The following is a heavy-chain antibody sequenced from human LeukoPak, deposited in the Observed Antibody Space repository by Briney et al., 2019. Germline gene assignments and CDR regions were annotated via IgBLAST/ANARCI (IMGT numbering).Heavy chain of an antibody. CDR2: IYYSGST. CDR3: ARGRPYMDV. V-gene: IGHV4-59*01. CDR1: GGSISSYY. Sequence: SETLSLTCTVSGGSISSYYWSWIRQPPGKGLEWIGYIYYSGSTNYNPSLKSRITISVDTSKNQFSLKLSSVTAADTAVYYCARGRPYMDVWGQGTTVTVSS. J-gene: IGHJ6*02.